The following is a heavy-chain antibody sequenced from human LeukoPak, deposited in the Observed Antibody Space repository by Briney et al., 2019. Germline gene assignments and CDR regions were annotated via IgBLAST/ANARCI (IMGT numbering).Heavy chain of an antibody. CDR3: ARTDSVLEGPQYYLDY. CDR2: IYYNGNT. J-gene: IGHJ4*02. Sequence: TLSLTCTVSGGSISSDGVYWSWIRQHPGEGLECIGYIYYNGNTYYKPSLESRITISVDTSKNQFSLKLRSVTAADTAVYYCARTDSVLEGPQYYLDYWGQGNLVTVSS. D-gene: IGHD3-3*01. V-gene: IGHV4-31*03. CDR1: GGSISSDGVY.